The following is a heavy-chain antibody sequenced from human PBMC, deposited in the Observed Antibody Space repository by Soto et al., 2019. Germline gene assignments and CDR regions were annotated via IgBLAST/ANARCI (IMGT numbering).Heavy chain of an antibody. J-gene: IGHJ5*02. Sequence: SETLSLTCAVYGGSFSGYYWSWIRQPPGKGLEWIGEINHSGSTNYNPSLKSRVTISVDTSKNQFSLKLSSVTAADTAVYYCARGGEAYYGSGSYYNGNNWFDPWGQGTLVTAPQ. D-gene: IGHD3-10*01. CDR3: ARGGEAYYGSGSYYNGNNWFDP. V-gene: IGHV4-34*01. CDR1: GGSFSGYY. CDR2: INHSGST.